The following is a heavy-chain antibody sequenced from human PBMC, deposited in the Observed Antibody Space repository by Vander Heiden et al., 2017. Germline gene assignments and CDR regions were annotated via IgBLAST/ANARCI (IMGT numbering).Heavy chain of an antibody. J-gene: IGHJ4*02. CDR2: IQTSGST. D-gene: IGHD5-12*01. V-gene: IGHV4-4*07. CDR3: ARDGRYSGYDRRVLYFDY. CDR1: GGSISSYY. Sequence: QVQLQESGPGLVKPSETLSLTCPVAGGSISSYYWSWIRQPAGQGPEWLGRIQTSGSTNYNPPLKSRVTMSVDTSKTQFSLKLSSVTAADTAVYYCARDGRYSGYDRRVLYFDYWGQGTLVTVSS.